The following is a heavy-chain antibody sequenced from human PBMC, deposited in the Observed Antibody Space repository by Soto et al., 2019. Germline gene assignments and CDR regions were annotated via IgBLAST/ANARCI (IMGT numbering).Heavy chain of an antibody. Sequence: EVQLVESGGGLVKPGGSLRVSCAATGFTFTSAWMNWVRQAPGKGLEWVGRIKSKNDGGTTDYAAPVKGRFTISRVDSKNTLYLQMHTLETENTAVYYCTTDFHSSPPCIDLGTHSLPQDVFDIWGQGTMVTVSS. CDR3: TTDFHSSPPCIDLGTHSLPQDVFDI. J-gene: IGHJ3*02. V-gene: IGHV3-15*01. CDR1: GFTFTSAW. D-gene: IGHD7-27*01. CDR2: IKSKNDGGTT.